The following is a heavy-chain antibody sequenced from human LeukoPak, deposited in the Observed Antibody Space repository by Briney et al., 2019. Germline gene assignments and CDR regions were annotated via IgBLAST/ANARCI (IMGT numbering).Heavy chain of an antibody. CDR2: ISGSSTST. J-gene: IGHJ3*02. D-gene: IGHD2-8*01. V-gene: IGHV3-48*01. CDR1: GFTFSGYS. CDR3: AREARGTRAAFDI. Sequence: GGSLRLSCAASGFTFSGYSMNWVRQAPGKGLEWLSYISGSSTSTYYADSVKGRFTISRDNAKNSLYLQMNSLRADDTAMYYCAREARGTRAAFDIWGQGTMVTVFS.